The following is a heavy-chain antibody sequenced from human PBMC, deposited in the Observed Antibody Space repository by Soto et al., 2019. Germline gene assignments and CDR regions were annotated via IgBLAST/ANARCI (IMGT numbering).Heavy chain of an antibody. CDR3: ARSAGYCTNGVCHIDY. CDR1: GYSFTSYW. J-gene: IGHJ4*02. CDR2: IDPSDSYT. Sequence: GESLKISCKGSGYSFTSYWISWVRQMPGKGLEWMGRIDPSDSYTNYSPSFQGHVTISADKSISTAYLQWSSLKASDTAMYYCARSAGYCTNGVCHIDYWGQGTLVTVSS. V-gene: IGHV5-10-1*01. D-gene: IGHD2-8*01.